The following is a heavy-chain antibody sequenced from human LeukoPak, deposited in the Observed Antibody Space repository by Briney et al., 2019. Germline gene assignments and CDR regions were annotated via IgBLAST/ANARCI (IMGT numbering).Heavy chain of an antibody. J-gene: IGHJ5*02. Sequence: ASXKVSCKASGYTFTAYYIHWVRQAPGQGLEWMGRINPNSGDTNYAQKFQGRVTMTRDTSISTAYMELSRLRSDDTAVYYCAREGSQDYSNYFNWFDPWGQGTLVTVSS. CDR1: GYTFTAYY. D-gene: IGHD4-11*01. CDR2: INPNSGDT. CDR3: AREGSQDYSNYFNWFDP. V-gene: IGHV1-2*06.